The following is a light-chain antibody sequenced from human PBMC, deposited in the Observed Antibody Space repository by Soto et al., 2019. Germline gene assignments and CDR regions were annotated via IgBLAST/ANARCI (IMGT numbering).Light chain of an antibody. Sequence: DIQMTQSPSTLSASVGDRVTITCRASQSISSWLAWYQQKPGKAPKLLIYDASSLESGVPSRFSGSGSGTEFTLTISSPQPDDFATYYCQQYNSYWGTFGQGTKVEIK. CDR3: QQYNSYWGT. CDR1: QSISSW. V-gene: IGKV1-5*01. J-gene: IGKJ1*01. CDR2: DAS.